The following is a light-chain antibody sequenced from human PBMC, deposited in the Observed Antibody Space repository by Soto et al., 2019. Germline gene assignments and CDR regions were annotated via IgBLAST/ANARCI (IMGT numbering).Light chain of an antibody. J-gene: IGKJ1*01. CDR2: GAS. CDR1: EIVSSSY. Sequence: EIVLTQSPGTLSLSPWERATLSCMASEIVSSSYLAGYHQKPCQAPRLLIYGASSRATGIPDRFSGSGSGTDFTLTISRLEPEDFAVYYCQHYGSSPETFGQGTKVDIK. V-gene: IGKV3-20*01. CDR3: QHYGSSPET.